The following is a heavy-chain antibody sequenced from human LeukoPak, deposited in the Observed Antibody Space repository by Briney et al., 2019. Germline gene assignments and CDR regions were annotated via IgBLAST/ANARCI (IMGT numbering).Heavy chain of an antibody. D-gene: IGHD1-1*01. J-gene: IGHJ4*02. Sequence: GGSLRLSCSASGFTFTSHVMHWVRQAPGKGLQYISGISMNVQTTYYAGSVKGRFTISRDSSKNTVYLQMNSLTAEDTAVYYCVREGLERRTNFDYWGQGTLVSVSS. V-gene: IGHV3-64D*06. CDR1: GFTFTSHV. CDR3: VREGLERRTNFDY. CDR2: ISMNVQTT.